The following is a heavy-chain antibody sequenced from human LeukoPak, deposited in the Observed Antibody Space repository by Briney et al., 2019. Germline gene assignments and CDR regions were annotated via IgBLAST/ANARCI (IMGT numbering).Heavy chain of an antibody. V-gene: IGHV3-74*01. CDR2: IHSDGSST. CDR1: GFTFSNYW. J-gene: IGHJ4*02. Sequence: GGSLRLTCAASGFTFSNYWMHWVRQAPGKGLVWVSRIHSDGSSTTYADSVKGRFTISRDNAKNTLYLQMNGLTAEDTAVYYCARGGSKAPDYWGQGTLATVSS. CDR3: ARGGSKAPDY. D-gene: IGHD4-11*01.